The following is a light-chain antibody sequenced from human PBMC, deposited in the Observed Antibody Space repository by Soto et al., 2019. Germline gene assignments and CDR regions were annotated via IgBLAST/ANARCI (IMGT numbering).Light chain of an antibody. CDR1: SDDIGTYEY. CDR3: TSYRRGPLYV. Sequence: QSVLTQPASVSGSPGQTITISCTGSSDDIGTYEYISWHQHHPGKAPKLIIFDVNNRPSGVSPRFSGSKSGDTASLTISGLQAEDEANYFCTSYRRGPLYVFGTGTKVTV. CDR2: DVN. J-gene: IGLJ1*01. V-gene: IGLV2-14*03.